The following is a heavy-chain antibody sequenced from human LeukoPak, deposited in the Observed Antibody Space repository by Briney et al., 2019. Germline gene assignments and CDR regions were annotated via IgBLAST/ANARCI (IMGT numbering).Heavy chain of an antibody. CDR2: IYYSGST. CDR3: ARAPEAAAGYYFDY. Sequence: SETLSLTCTVSGGSISSHYWSWIRQPPGKGLEWIGYIYYSGSTNYNPSLKSRVTISVDTPKNQFSLKLSSVTAADTAVYYCARAPEAAAGYYFDYWGQGTLVTVSS. J-gene: IGHJ4*02. V-gene: IGHV4-59*11. D-gene: IGHD6-13*01. CDR1: GGSISSHY.